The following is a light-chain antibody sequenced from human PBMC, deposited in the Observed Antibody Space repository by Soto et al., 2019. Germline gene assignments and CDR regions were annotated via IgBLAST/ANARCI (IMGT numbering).Light chain of an antibody. CDR1: QNIDRW. Sequence: DIQMTQSPSTLSASVGDRVTITCRASQNIDRWLAWYQQKPGKAPNLLIYGASSLESGVPSRFSGSGSGTEFTLNISSLRPDDFAAYYCQHSNSYPWTFGQGTKVEIK. CDR2: GAS. V-gene: IGKV1-5*03. CDR3: QHSNSYPWT. J-gene: IGKJ1*01.